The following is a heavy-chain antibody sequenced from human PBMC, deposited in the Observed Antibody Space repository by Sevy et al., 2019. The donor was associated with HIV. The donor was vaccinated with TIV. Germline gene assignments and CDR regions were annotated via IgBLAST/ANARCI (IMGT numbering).Heavy chain of an antibody. J-gene: IGHJ6*02. CDR2: ISGSGRYT. Sequence: GGSLRLSCAASEFTFSSYAMSWVRQPPGKGLEWVSSISGSGRYTYYADSVEGRFTISRDNSKNTLYVQMNSLRAEDTAVYYCAKGFCSGGTCPRDYYYYGMDVWGQGTTVTVSS. CDR3: AKGFCSGGTCPRDYYYYGMDV. CDR1: EFTFSSYA. V-gene: IGHV3-23*01. D-gene: IGHD2-15*01.